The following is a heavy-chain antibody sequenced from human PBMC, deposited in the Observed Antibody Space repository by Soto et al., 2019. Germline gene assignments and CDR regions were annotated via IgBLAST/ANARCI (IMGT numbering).Heavy chain of an antibody. J-gene: IGHJ4*02. Sequence: EVQLVETGGGMIQPGGSLRLSCAASGFTVSSNYISWVRQAPGQGLERVSFIYSGGRTYYADSVKSRFTISRDSSKITLYLQINNLRAEDTAVSYCAREAFSCDYFDNSGQGTLVLVSS. V-gene: IGHV3-53*02. CDR3: AREAFSCDYFDN. D-gene: IGHD2-21*01. CDR1: GFTVSSNY. CDR2: IYSGGRT.